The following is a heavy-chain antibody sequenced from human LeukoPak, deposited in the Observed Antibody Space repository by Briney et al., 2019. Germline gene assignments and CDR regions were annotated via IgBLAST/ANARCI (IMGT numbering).Heavy chain of an antibody. D-gene: IGHD4-17*01. CDR2: IKSKTDGGTT. J-gene: IGHJ4*02. CDR1: GFTFSNAW. V-gene: IGHV3-15*01. CDR3: TTDSYYGDYDFDY. Sequence: SGGSLRLSCAASGFTFSNAWMSWVRQAPGKGLEWVGRIKSKTDGGTTDYAAPVKGRFTISRDDSKNTLYLQMNSLKTEDTAVYYCTTDSYYGDYDFDYWGQGTLVTVSS.